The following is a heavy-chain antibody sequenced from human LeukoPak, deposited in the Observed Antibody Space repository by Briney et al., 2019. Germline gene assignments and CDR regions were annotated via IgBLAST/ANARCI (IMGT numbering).Heavy chain of an antibody. V-gene: IGHV4-59*08. CDR2: IRYSGSA. J-gene: IGHJ4*02. CDR1: GDSISTYY. Sequence: PAETLSLTCTVSGDSISTYYWSWIRQPPGKGLEWIGYIRYSGSANYNPSLRSRVTISIDTFKNQFSLKLSSVTAADTAVYHCARLVYDSRGYYFDYWGQGTLVTVSS. CDR3: ARLVYDSRGYYFDY. D-gene: IGHD3-22*01.